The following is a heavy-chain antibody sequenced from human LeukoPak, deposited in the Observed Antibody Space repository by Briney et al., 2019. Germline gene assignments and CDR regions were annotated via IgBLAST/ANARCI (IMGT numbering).Heavy chain of an antibody. J-gene: IGHJ5*02. D-gene: IGHD5-24*01. V-gene: IGHV4-59*08. Sequence: SETLSLTCTVSGGPISSYYWSWIRQPPGKGLEWIGYIYYSGSTNYNPSLKSRVTISVDTSKNQFSLKLSSVTAADTAVYYCARHGGAEMATISNWFDPWGQGTLVTVSS. CDR3: ARHGGAEMATISNWFDP. CDR1: GGPISSYY. CDR2: IYYSGST.